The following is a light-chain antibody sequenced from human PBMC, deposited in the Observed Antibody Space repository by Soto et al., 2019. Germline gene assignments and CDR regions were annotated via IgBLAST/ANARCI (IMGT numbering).Light chain of an antibody. CDR1: SSDVGGYIW. J-gene: IGLJ1*01. CDR2: DVN. Sequence: QSVLTQPASVSGSPGQSITISCTGTSSDVGGYIWVSWYQHHPGKAPKLIIYDVNIRPSGVSGRFSGSKSGNTASLTISGLQTEDEAEYYCVSYPIRRTYVFGSGTKVTVL. V-gene: IGLV2-14*01. CDR3: VSYPIRRTYV.